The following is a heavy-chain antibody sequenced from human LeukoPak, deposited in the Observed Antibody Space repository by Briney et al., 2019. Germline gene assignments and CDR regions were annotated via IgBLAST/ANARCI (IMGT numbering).Heavy chain of an antibody. CDR2: IYHSGTT. D-gene: IGHD4-23*01. J-gene: IGHJ4*02. CDR1: GYSISSGYY. CDR3: VRGVTTVVNRFDY. Sequence: SETLSLTCAVSGYSISSGYYWGWIRQPPGKGLEWIGSIYHSGTTYYNSSLKSRVTISVDTSKNQFSLNLNSVTAADTAVYYCVRGVTTVVNRFDYWGQGTLVTVSS. V-gene: IGHV4-38-2*01.